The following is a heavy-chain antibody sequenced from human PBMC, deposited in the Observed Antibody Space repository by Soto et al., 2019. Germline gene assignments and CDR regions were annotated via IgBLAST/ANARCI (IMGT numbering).Heavy chain of an antibody. CDR2: IAYDGRNK. Sequence: QVQLVESGGGVVQPGRSLRLSCAASGFTFSSYAMHWVRQAPGKGLEWVAVIAYDGRNKYYADSVKGRFTISRDNSKNTMYLQINSLRIEDTAEYDCARELERVFDYWGQGTLVTVSS. V-gene: IGHV3-30*04. CDR1: GFTFSSYA. D-gene: IGHD1-1*01. CDR3: ARELERVFDY. J-gene: IGHJ4*02.